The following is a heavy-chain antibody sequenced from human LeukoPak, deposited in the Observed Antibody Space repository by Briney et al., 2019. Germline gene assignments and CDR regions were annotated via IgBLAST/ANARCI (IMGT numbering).Heavy chain of an antibody. D-gene: IGHD2-2*02. J-gene: IGHJ5*02. CDR2: IIPIFGTA. V-gene: IGHV1-69*13. Sequence: SVKVSCKASRGTFSNYAISWVRQAPGQGLEWMGGIIPIFGTANYAQKFQGRVTITADESTSTAYMELSSLRSEDTAVYYCARDRPGRYCSSTSCYTASPFDPWGQGTLVIVSS. CDR1: RGTFSNYA. CDR3: ARDRPGRYCSSTSCYTASPFDP.